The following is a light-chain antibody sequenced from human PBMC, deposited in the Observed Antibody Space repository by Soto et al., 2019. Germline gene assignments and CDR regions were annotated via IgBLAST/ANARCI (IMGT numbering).Light chain of an antibody. V-gene: IGKV3-20*01. CDR1: QSVSSSY. CDR3: QQDGSSPLT. Sequence: EIVLTQSPGTLSLSPGERATLSCRASQSVSSSYLAWCQQKPGQAPRLLIYGASSRATVIPDRFSGSGSGTDFTLTISRMEPEDVAVYYCQQDGSSPLTFGGGTKVEIK. CDR2: GAS. J-gene: IGKJ4*01.